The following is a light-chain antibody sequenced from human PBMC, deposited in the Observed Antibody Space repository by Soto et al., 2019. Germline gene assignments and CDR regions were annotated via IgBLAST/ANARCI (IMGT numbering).Light chain of an antibody. CDR1: QSVSSSS. Sequence: EIVLTQSPGTLSSSPGERATLSCRASQSVSSSSLAWYQQKPGQTPRLLIYGASSRAAGIPDRFSGSGSGTDFTLTISRLEPEDFAVYYCQQYGSSPYTFGQGTKLEIK. CDR2: GAS. J-gene: IGKJ2*01. CDR3: QQYGSSPYT. V-gene: IGKV3-20*01.